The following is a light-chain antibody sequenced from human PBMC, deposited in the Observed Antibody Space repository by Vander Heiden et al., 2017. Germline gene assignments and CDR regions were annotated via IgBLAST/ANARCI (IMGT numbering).Light chain of an antibody. V-gene: IGLV1-44*01. CDR1: ISSIGSNS. Sequence: QSVLTQPPSASATPGQRVTISCSGSISSIGSNSVNWYLQLPGMAPKLLIYSNKQRPSGVPDRFSGSKSGTSASLAISGLQSEDEADYYCAAWDDSLNGRVFGGGTKLTVL. CDR2: SNK. CDR3: AAWDDSLNGRV. J-gene: IGLJ3*02.